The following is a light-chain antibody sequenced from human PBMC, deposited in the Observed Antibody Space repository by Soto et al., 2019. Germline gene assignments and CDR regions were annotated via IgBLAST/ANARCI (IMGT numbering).Light chain of an antibody. V-gene: IGKV3D-15*01. J-gene: IGKJ2*01. CDR3: QQYNAWYT. CDR2: GAS. CDR1: QSVSSKY. Sequence: EIVLTQSPGTLSLSPGERATLSCRASQSVSSKYLAWYQQKPGQSPRLLIYGASTRATGIPARFSGSGSGTRFTLTISSLQSEDFAVYYCQQYNAWYTFGQGTKLEIK.